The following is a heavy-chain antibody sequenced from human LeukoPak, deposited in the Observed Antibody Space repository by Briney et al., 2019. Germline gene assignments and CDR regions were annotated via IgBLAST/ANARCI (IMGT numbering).Heavy chain of an antibody. Sequence: GGSLRLSCAASGFAFSDYYMSWIRQAPGKGLEWVSYISSSSSTIYYADSVKGRFTISRDNAKNSLYLQMNSLRAEDTAVYYCARESIAVAGTQSHFDYWGQGTLVTVSS. CDR1: GFAFSDYY. CDR3: ARESIAVAGTQSHFDY. CDR2: ISSSSSTI. D-gene: IGHD6-19*01. J-gene: IGHJ4*02. V-gene: IGHV3-11*04.